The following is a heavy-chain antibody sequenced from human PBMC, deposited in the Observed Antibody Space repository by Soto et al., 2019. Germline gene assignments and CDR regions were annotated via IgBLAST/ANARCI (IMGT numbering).Heavy chain of an antibody. V-gene: IGHV3-23*01. CDR2: ISESGSST. D-gene: IGHD1-7*01. J-gene: IGHJ4*02. CDR1: GYTFTGYY. CDR3: AKRELDDN. Sequence: GASVKVSCKASGYTFTGYYIICVRQAPGQGLEWVSGISESGSSTTYADSVKGRFTISRDNSKNTLFLQMNTLRAEDTAIYYCAKRELDDNWGQGTLVTVSS.